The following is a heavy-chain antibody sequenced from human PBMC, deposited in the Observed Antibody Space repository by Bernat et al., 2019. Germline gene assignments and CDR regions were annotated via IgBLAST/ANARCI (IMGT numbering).Heavy chain of an antibody. D-gene: IGHD2-8*02. Sequence: QVQLVQSGAEVKKPGSSVKVSCKASGGTFSSYTISWVRQAPGQGLEWMGRIIPILGIANYAQKFQGRVTITADKSTSTAYMELSSLRSEDTAVYYCARDPIVSGARFNYWGQGTLVTVSS. J-gene: IGHJ4*02. CDR1: GGTFSSYT. CDR2: IIPILGIA. CDR3: ARDPIVSGARFNY. V-gene: IGHV1-69*08.